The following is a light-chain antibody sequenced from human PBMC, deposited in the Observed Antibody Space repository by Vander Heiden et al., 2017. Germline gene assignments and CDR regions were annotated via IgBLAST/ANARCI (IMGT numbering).Light chain of an antibody. J-gene: IGKJ4*01. CDR2: WAS. CDR1: QSLLYSSNNRNY. Sequence: DIVMTQSPDSLAVSLGERATINCKSSQSLLYSSNNRNYLAWYQQKPGQPPTLLIYWASARESGVPDRFSGSGSGTDFTLTISSLQAEDVAVYYCQQDFSTPLTFGGGTKVEIK. V-gene: IGKV4-1*01. CDR3: QQDFSTPLT.